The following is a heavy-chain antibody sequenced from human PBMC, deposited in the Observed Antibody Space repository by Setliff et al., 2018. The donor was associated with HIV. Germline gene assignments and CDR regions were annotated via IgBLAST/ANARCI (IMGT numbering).Heavy chain of an antibody. D-gene: IGHD3-10*02. Sequence: GGSLRLSCAASGFTFSDYYMSWIRQAPGKGLEWVSYISSSGSTIYYADSVKGRFTTSRDNAKNSLYLQMNSLRAEDTAMYYCARDKGPPPVVHLDYWGQGTLVTVSS. CDR2: ISSSGSTI. J-gene: IGHJ4*02. CDR3: ARDKGPPPVVHLDY. V-gene: IGHV3-11*01. CDR1: GFTFSDYY.